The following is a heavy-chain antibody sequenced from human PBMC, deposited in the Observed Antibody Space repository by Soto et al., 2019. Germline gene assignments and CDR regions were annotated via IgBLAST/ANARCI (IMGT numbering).Heavy chain of an antibody. CDR2: INHSGST. CDR1: GGSFSGYY. CDR3: ARGYRPVLRFLSGMDV. D-gene: IGHD3-3*01. Sequence: SETLSLTCAVYGGSFSGYYWSWIRQPPGKGLEWIGEINHSGSTNYNPSLKSRVTISVDTSKNQFSLKLSSVTAADTAVYYCARGYRPVLRFLSGMDVWGQGTTVTVAS. J-gene: IGHJ6*02. V-gene: IGHV4-34*01.